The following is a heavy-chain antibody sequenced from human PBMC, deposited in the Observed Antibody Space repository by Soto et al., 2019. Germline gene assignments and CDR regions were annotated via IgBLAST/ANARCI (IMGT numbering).Heavy chain of an antibody. Sequence: ASVKVSCKASGYSFTDYHIHWVRQAPGQGLEWLGRINPKSGGTSTAQKFQGWVTMTTDTSISTASMELTRLTSDDTAIYFCARGDSTDCSNGVCSFFYNHDMDVWGQGTTVTVSS. V-gene: IGHV1-2*04. CDR3: ARGDSTDCSNGVCSFFYNHDMDV. D-gene: IGHD2-8*01. CDR2: INPKSGGT. CDR1: GYSFTDYH. J-gene: IGHJ6*02.